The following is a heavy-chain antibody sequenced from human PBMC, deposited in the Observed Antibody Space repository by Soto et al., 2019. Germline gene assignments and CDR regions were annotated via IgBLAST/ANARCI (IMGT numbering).Heavy chain of an antibody. CDR1: GYTFTSYY. CDR3: ARIAGTTALRVNYGMDV. V-gene: IGHV1-46*01. D-gene: IGHD1-7*01. J-gene: IGHJ6*02. CDR2: INPSGGST. Sequence: QVQLVQSGAEVTKPGASVKVSCKASGYTFTSYYMHWVRQAPGQGLEWMGIINPSGGSTSYAKKFQGRVTMTRATSTSTVYMELSSLSSEDTAVYYCARIAGTTALRVNYGMDVWGQGTTVTVSS.